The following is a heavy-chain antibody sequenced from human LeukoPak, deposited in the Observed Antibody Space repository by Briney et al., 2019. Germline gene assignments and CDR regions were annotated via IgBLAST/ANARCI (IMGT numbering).Heavy chain of an antibody. V-gene: IGHV3-73*01. CDR1: GFTFSGSA. J-gene: IGHJ4*02. Sequence: GGSLRLSCATSGFTFSGSAIHWVRQASGKGLEWVGRIRSKANSYATTDVASVRGRFSISRDDSKNTAYLQMSSLKTEDTAVYYCTRPSYDSSVSGVVYWGQGTLVTVSS. CDR2: IRSKANSYAT. D-gene: IGHD3-22*01. CDR3: TRPSYDSSVSGVVY.